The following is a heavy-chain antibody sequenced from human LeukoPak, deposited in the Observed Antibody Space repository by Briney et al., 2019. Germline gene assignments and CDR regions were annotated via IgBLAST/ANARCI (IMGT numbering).Heavy chain of an antibody. Sequence: GGSLRLSCAASGFTFGAHWMSWVRQAPGKGLEWVANIKRDGSEKYYVDSVKGRFTISRDNAKNSLDLQMNSLRVEDTAVYYCARLGPASSGWPESFDYWGQGTLVTVSS. J-gene: IGHJ4*02. CDR3: ARLGPASSGWPESFDY. CDR1: GFTFGAHW. V-gene: IGHV3-7*03. CDR2: IKRDGSEK. D-gene: IGHD6-19*01.